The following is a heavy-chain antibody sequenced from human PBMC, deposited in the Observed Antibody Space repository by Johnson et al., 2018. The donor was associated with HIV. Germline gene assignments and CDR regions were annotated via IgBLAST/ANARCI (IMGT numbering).Heavy chain of an antibody. Sequence: QVQLVESGGGLVKPGGSLRVSCAASGFKFKDYYMSWIRQAPGKGLEWISYISSSGGIRYYADSVKGRFTISRDNAKNSLYLQMNSLRAEDTALYYCAKVYYDSSGYGAFDIWGQGTMVTVSS. CDR3: AKVYYDSSGYGAFDI. CDR2: ISSSGGIR. CDR1: GFKFKDYY. V-gene: IGHV3-11*01. D-gene: IGHD3-22*01. J-gene: IGHJ3*02.